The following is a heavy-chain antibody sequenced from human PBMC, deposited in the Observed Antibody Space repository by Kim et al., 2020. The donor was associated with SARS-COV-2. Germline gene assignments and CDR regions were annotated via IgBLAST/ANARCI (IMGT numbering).Heavy chain of an antibody. Sequence: SETLSLTCAVYGGSFSGYYWSWIRQPPGKGLEWIGEINHSGSTNYNPSLKSRVTISVDTSKNQFSLKLSSVTAADTAVYYCARVRGPSASGVHYFDYWGQGTLVTVSS. V-gene: IGHV4-34*01. CDR2: INHSGST. CDR3: ARVRGPSASGVHYFDY. D-gene: IGHD3-10*01. J-gene: IGHJ4*02. CDR1: GGSFSGYY.